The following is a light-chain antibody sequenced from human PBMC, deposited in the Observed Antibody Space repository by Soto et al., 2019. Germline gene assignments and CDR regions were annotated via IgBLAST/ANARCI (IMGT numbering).Light chain of an antibody. V-gene: IGKV4-1*01. CDR2: WAS. Sequence: DIVMTQSPDSLAVSLGERATINCKSSQSVLYSSNNKNYLAWYQQKVGQPPKLLIYWASTRESGVPDRFSGSGSGTDFTLTISGLQAEDVAIYYCQQYYSTPLTFGGGTKVDIK. CDR3: QQYYSTPLT. J-gene: IGKJ4*01. CDR1: QSVLYSSNNKNY.